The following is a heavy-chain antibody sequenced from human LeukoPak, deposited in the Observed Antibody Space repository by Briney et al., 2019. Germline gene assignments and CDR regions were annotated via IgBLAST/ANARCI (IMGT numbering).Heavy chain of an antibody. J-gene: IGHJ6*02. Sequence: KPGGSLRLSCAASGFTFSDYYMSWIRQAPGKGLEWVSYISSSGSTIYYADSVKGRFTISRDNAKNSLYLQMNSLRAEDTAVYYCAGDPPYYDFWRGPSSYYYYGMDVWGQGTTVTVSS. CDR3: AGDPPYYDFWRGPSSYYYYGMDV. D-gene: IGHD3-3*01. CDR1: GFTFSDYY. CDR2: ISSSGSTI. V-gene: IGHV3-11*01.